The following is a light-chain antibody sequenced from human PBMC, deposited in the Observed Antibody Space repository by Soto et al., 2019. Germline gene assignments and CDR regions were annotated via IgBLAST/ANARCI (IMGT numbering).Light chain of an antibody. Sequence: DIQMTQSPSSLSASVGDTVTITCRASQSIRSHLNWYQQKPGKGPQLLIYTASSLQSGVPSRFSVSGSGTDFTLTISSLQPEDFATYYCQQSYSNPLVTFGGGTKVEIK. CDR3: QQSYSNPLVT. J-gene: IGKJ4*01. CDR2: TAS. CDR1: QSIRSH. V-gene: IGKV1-39*01.